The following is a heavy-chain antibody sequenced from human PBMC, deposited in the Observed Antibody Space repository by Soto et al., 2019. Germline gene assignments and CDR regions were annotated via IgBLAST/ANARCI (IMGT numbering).Heavy chain of an antibody. D-gene: IGHD1-26*01. J-gene: IGHJ4*02. CDR2: IRTNAKSYAT. CDR1: GFTFSAAT. Sequence: EVQLVESGGGLVQPGGSLKLSCAASGFTFSAATMHWVRQASGKGLGWVGRIRTNAKSYATAYAASLKGRVTISRDDSNYTAYLQMNSLKTEDTAIYYCTKEGAAHDYWGQGTLVTVSS. V-gene: IGHV3-73*02. CDR3: TKEGAAHDY.